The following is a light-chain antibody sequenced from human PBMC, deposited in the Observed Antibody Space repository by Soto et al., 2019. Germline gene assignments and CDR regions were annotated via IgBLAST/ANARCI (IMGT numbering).Light chain of an antibody. J-gene: IGKJ1*01. CDR1: QNIGRW. CDR3: QQHDSYSWT. CDR2: TAS. V-gene: IGKV1-5*03. Sequence: DIQMTQSPSILSASVADRVTITCRASQNIGRWLAWYQQKPGKAPKLLIYTASSLESGVPSRFSGSGSGTEFTLVIISLQPDDFATYYCQQHDSYSWTFGQGTKVEIK.